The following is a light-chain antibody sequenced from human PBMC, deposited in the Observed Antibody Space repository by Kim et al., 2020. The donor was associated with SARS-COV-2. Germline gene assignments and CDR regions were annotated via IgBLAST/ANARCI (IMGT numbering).Light chain of an antibody. J-gene: IGLJ3*02. CDR2: GNG. CDR3: QSYDSSLSWV. V-gene: IGLV1-40*03. Sequence: QMVPTSGLGSCSHIVTVYDGHRQQQHPGPAPKLLVYGNGCRPSGVPDRFSGSKSCASASLAITGLQAADEADYYCQSYDSSLSWVFGGGTQLTVL. CDR1: CSHIVTVYD.